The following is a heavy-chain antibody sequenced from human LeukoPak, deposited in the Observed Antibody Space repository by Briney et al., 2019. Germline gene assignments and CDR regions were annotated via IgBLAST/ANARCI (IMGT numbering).Heavy chain of an antibody. CDR2: INTNTGNP. D-gene: IGHD1-26*01. J-gene: IGHJ4*02. Sequence: GASVKISCKASGYTFTSYAMNWVRQAPGQGLEWMGWINTNTGNPTYVQGFTGRYVFPLDTSVSTAYLQISSLKAEDTAVYYCARSGEYSGSYYFFDYWGQGTLVTVSS. CDR1: GYTFTSYA. CDR3: ARSGEYSGSYYFFDY. V-gene: IGHV7-4-1*02.